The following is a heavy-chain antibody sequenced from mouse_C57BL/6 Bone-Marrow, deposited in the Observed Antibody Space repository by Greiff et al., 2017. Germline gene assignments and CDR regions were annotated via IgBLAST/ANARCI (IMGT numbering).Heavy chain of an antibody. CDR1: GYTFTSYW. CDR2: IYPGSGST. Sequence: QVQLQQPGAELVKPGASVKMSCKASGYTFTSYWITWVKQRPGQGLEWIGDIYPGSGSTNYNEKFKSEATLTVDTSSSTAYMQLSSLTSEDSAVYYCARRGGSMDYYAMDYWGQGTSVTVSS. D-gene: IGHD1-1*02. J-gene: IGHJ4*01. CDR3: ARRGGSMDYYAMDY. V-gene: IGHV1-55*01.